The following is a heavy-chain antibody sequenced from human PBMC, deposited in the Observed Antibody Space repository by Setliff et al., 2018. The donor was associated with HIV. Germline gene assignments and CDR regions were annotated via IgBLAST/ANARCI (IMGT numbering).Heavy chain of an antibody. Sequence: SETLSLTCTVSGASISDGTYYWSWIRQPAGKGLEWIGHIYIRGGTTNYSPSLKSRVTISLDTSKNQFSLCLSSVTASDTALYYCARSQETSVAATEIWGQGTMVTVSS. V-gene: IGHV4-61*09. J-gene: IGHJ3*02. CDR1: GASISDGTYY. CDR3: ARSQETSVAATEI. CDR2: IYIRGGTT.